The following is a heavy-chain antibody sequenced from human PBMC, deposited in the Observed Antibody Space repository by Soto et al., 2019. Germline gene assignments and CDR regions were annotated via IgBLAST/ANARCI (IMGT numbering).Heavy chain of an antibody. CDR3: ARSPITIFGVGYWYFDL. CDR1: GGTFSSYA. D-gene: IGHD3-3*01. J-gene: IGHJ2*01. Sequence: SVKVSCKASGGTFSSYAISWVRQAPGQGLEWMGGIIPIFGTANYAQKFQGRVTITADESTSTAYMELSSLRSEDTAVYYCARSPITIFGVGYWYFDLWGRGTLVTVSS. V-gene: IGHV1-69*13. CDR2: IIPIFGTA.